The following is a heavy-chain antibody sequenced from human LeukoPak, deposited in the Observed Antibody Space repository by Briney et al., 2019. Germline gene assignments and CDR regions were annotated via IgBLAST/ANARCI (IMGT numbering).Heavy chain of an antibody. CDR1: GGSLSSHY. CDR2: FYYSGST. J-gene: IGHJ4*02. CDR3: ARGGYYDPLDY. D-gene: IGHD3-3*01. Sequence: PSETLSLTCTVSGGSLSSHYWSWIRQPPGKGLEWIGYFYYSGSTNYNPSLKSRVTISVDTSKNQISLKVISVTAADTAVYYCARGGYYDPLDYWGQGTLVTVSS. V-gene: IGHV4-59*11.